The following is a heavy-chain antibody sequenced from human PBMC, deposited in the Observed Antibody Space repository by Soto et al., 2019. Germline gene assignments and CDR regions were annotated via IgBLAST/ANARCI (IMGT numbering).Heavy chain of an antibody. CDR2: IIPIFGTA. V-gene: IGHV1-69*01. Sequence: QVQLVQSGAEVKKPGSSVKVSCKASGGTFSSYAISWVRQAPGHGLEWMGGIIPIFGTANYAQKIQGRVTITADESTSTAYMELSSLRSEDTAVYYCAREVYSSSWSPYYYYGMDVWGQGTTVTVSS. D-gene: IGHD6-13*01. CDR1: GGTFSSYA. J-gene: IGHJ6*02. CDR3: AREVYSSSWSPYYYYGMDV.